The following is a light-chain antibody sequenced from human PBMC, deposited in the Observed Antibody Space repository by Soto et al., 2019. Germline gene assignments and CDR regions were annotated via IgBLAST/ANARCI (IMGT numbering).Light chain of an antibody. CDR1: QNISRW. V-gene: IGKV1-5*03. CDR3: QQYYSYPWT. J-gene: IGKJ1*01. CDR2: KPS. Sequence: DIPMTQSPSTLSASVGDRVTITCRASQNISRWLAWYQQRPGKAPKLLIYKPSSLQSGVPSSFSGSGSGTEFTLTIGSLQPDDFSTYYCQQYYSYPWTFDQGTKVEIK.